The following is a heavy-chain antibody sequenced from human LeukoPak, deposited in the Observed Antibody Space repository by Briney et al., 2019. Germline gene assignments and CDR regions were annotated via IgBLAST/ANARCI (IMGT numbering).Heavy chain of an antibody. J-gene: IGHJ4*02. Sequence: GGSLRLSCAASGFTFINYVMNGVRQAPGKGLEGVSSITGSGGTTNYANSVKGRFTISRDNSKNTLYLQMNSLRAEDTAIYYCAKDGPDWGSYFDCWGQGTLVTVSS. V-gene: IGHV3-23*01. CDR3: AKDGPDWGSYFDC. CDR2: ITGSGGTT. CDR1: GFTFINYV. D-gene: IGHD7-27*01.